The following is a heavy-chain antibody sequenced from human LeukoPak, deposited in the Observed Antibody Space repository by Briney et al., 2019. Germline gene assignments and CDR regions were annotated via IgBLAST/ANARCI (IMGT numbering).Heavy chain of an antibody. CDR2: INPNSGVT. CDR1: GYTFTGYY. J-gene: IGHJ5*02. V-gene: IGHV1-2*02. Sequence: ASVKVSCKASGYTFTGYYIHWVRQAPGQGLEWMGWINPNSGVTHYPQKFQGRVTMTRDTSIRTAYMEVSSLRSDDTAVYYCARDRDYYDTEEDWFDPWGQGTLVTVSS. CDR3: ARDRDYYDTEEDWFDP. D-gene: IGHD3-22*01.